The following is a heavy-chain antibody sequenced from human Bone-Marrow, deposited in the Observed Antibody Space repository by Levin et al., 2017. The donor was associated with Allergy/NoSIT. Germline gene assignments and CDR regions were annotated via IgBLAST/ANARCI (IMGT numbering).Heavy chain of an antibody. D-gene: IGHD1-1*01. V-gene: IGHV3-11*01. J-gene: IGHJ3*01. Sequence: GGSLRLSCAASGFTFSDHYMTWIRQAPGKGLEWLSYISRTGTAKYYADSVKGRFTISRDNAKNSLFLQMSSLRAEDTAIYYCARNLEGLEDDVFDLWGQGTMVTVSS. CDR2: ISRTGTAK. CDR3: ARNLEGLEDDVFDL. CDR1: GFTFSDHY.